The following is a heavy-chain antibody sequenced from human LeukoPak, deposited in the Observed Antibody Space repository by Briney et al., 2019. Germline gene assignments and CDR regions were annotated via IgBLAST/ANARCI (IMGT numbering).Heavy chain of an antibody. CDR1: GFIFSNYA. V-gene: IGHV3-23*01. J-gene: IGHJ4*02. D-gene: IGHD3-10*01. CDR2: ISGSGGTT. CDR3: ARGGSVFAYFFDY. Sequence: PGGSLRLSCAASGFIFSNYAVAWARLTPGKGLEWVSAISGSGGTTHYTDSVKGRFTISRDSSTNTLYLQLSSLRAEDTAIYYCARGGSVFAYFFDYWGQGTLVTVSS.